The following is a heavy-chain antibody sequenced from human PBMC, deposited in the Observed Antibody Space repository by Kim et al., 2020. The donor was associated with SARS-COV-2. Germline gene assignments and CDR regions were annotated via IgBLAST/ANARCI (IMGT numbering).Heavy chain of an antibody. J-gene: IGHJ4*02. V-gene: IGHV4-31*02. Sequence: YNPSLKSRVTISVDTSKNQFSLKLSSVTAADTAVYYCARIPIGSGFDLDYWGQGTLVTVSS. CDR3: ARIPIGSGFDLDY. D-gene: IGHD3-22*01.